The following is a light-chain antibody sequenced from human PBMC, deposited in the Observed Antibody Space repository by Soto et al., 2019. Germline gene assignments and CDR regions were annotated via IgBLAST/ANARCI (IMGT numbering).Light chain of an antibody. V-gene: IGKV1-5*03. J-gene: IGKJ1*01. Sequence: DIQMTQSPSTLSASVGDRVTITCRASQNINWYLAWYQQKPGKAPKLLISEAASLPRGVPSRFSGSGSGTEFTLTISSLQPDDFATYYCQQYKTYWTFGQGTK. CDR2: EAA. CDR1: QNINWY. CDR3: QQYKTYWT.